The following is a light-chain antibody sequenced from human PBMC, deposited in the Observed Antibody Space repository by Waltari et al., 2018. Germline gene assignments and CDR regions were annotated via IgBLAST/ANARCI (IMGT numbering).Light chain of an antibody. CDR1: SPRYYY. CDR2: GKN. CDR3: NSRDSDGNPFV. J-gene: IGLJ1*01. V-gene: IGLV3-19*01. Sequence: SSELTQAPAVSVALGQTVRITCQGDSPRYYYANWYRQKPGQAPLLVMYGKNNRPSGIPDRFSGSYSGDTASLTITGAQAEDEADYYCNSRDSDGNPFVFGPATKVTVL.